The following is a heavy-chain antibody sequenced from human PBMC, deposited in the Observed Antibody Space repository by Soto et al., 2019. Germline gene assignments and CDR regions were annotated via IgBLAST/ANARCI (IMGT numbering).Heavy chain of an antibody. CDR2: IYYSGST. Sequence: QVQLQESGPGLVKPSATLSLTCTVSGGSISSYYWSWIRQPPGKGLAWLGYIYYSGSTNYNPPLMSRVTISVDTSKIQVSLQLSSVTAADTAVYYCARRWGAAVDYWGQGTLVTVSS. D-gene: IGHD1-26*01. CDR3: ARRWGAAVDY. V-gene: IGHV4-59*08. CDR1: GGSISSYY. J-gene: IGHJ4*02.